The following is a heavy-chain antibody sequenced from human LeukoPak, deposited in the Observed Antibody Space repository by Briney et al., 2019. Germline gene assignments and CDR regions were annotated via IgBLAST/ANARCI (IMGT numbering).Heavy chain of an antibody. CDR3: ARVVGLTGYSSSWYSGYYYYMDV. D-gene: IGHD6-13*01. CDR2: IKQDGSEK. Sequence: GGSLRLSCAASGFTFSSYSMNWVRQAPGKGLEWVANIKQDGSEKYYVDSVKGRFTISRDNAKNSLYLQMNSLRAEDTAVYYCARVVGLTGYSSSWYSGYYYYMDVWGKGTTVTVSS. V-gene: IGHV3-7*01. J-gene: IGHJ6*03. CDR1: GFTFSSYS.